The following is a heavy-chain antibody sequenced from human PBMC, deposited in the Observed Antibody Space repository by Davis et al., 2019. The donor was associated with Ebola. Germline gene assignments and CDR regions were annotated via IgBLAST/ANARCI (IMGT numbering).Heavy chain of an antibody. V-gene: IGHV3-33*08. Sequence: GGSLRLSCTASGLTFGNYGMHWVRQAPGKGLEWVALIWYDGNTKYYADSVKGRFTISRDNSKSTLYLEMNSLRAEDTALYYCARDRDYGYYANRIDYWGQGTLVTVSS. D-gene: IGHD4-17*01. CDR2: IWYDGNTK. J-gene: IGHJ4*02. CDR3: ARDRDYGYYANRIDY. CDR1: GLTFGNYG.